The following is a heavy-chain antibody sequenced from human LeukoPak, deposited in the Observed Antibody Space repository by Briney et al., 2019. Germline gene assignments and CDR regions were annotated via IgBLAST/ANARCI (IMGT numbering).Heavy chain of an antibody. Sequence: ASVKVSCKASGYTFTSYGISWVRQAPGQGLEWMGWISAYNGNTNYAQKLQGRVTMTTDTSTSTAYMELRSLRSDDTAVYYCARGAGTTSLGYYYYYYMDVWGKGTTVTVSS. V-gene: IGHV1-18*01. CDR2: ISAYNGNT. J-gene: IGHJ6*03. CDR1: GYTFTSYG. D-gene: IGHD4-17*01. CDR3: ARGAGTTSLGYYYYYYMDV.